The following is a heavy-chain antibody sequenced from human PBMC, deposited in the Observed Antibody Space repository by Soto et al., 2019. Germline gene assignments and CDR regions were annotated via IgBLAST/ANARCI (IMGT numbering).Heavy chain of an antibody. CDR1: GFTVSSNY. J-gene: IGHJ4*02. V-gene: IGHV3-53*01. CDR3: ASRVEMATQLLRGDY. Sequence: AGGSLRLSCAASGFTVSSNYMSWVRQAPGKGLEWVSVIYSGGSTYYADSVKGRFTISRDNSKNTLYLQMNSLRAEDTAVYYCASRVEMATQLLRGDYWGQGTLVTVSS. CDR2: IYSGGST. D-gene: IGHD5-12*01.